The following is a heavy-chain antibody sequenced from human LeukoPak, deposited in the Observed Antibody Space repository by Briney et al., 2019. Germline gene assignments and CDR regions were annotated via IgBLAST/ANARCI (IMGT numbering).Heavy chain of an antibody. CDR3: AAVGSYPSNAFDI. D-gene: IGHD2-2*03. CDR1: GGTFSSYA. Sequence: ASVKVSCKASGGTFSSYAISWVRQAPGQGLEWMGRIIPILGIANYAQKFQERVTITRDMSTSTAYMELSSLRSEDTAVYYCAAVGSYPSNAFDIWGQGTMVTVSS. V-gene: IGHV1-69*04. CDR2: IIPILGIA. J-gene: IGHJ3*02.